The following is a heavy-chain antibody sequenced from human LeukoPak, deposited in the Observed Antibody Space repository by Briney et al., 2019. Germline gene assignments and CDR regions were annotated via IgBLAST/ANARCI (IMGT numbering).Heavy chain of an antibody. CDR2: INPNSGGT. Sequence: ASVKVSCKASGYTFTGYYMHWVRQAPGQGLEWMGWINPNSGGTNYAQKFQGRFTMTRDTSISTAYMELSRLRSDDTAVYYCARERIVVVPAASNYFDYWGQGTLVTVSS. CDR1: GYTFTGYY. J-gene: IGHJ4*02. CDR3: ARERIVVVPAASNYFDY. D-gene: IGHD2-2*01. V-gene: IGHV1-2*02.